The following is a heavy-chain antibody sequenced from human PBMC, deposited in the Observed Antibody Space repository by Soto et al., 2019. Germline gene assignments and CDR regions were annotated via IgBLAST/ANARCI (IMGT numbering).Heavy chain of an antibody. CDR1: GFTFSDYY. CDR2: ISSSGSTI. Sequence: PGGSLRLSCAASGFTFSDYYMSWIRQAPGKGLEWVSYISSSGSTIYYADSVKGRFTISRDNAKNSLYLQMNSLRAEDTAVYYCARGGEILTGYYRYHYYYYYMDVWGKGTTVTVSS. CDR3: ARGGEILTGYYRYHYYYYYMDV. J-gene: IGHJ6*03. V-gene: IGHV3-11*01. D-gene: IGHD3-9*01.